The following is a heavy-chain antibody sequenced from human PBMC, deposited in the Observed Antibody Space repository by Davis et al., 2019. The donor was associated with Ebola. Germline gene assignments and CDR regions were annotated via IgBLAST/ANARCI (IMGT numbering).Heavy chain of an antibody. Sequence: GESLKISCKGSGYTFTTYCIGWVRQMPGKGLEWKGIIYPGDSDTRYSPSFQGQVTISADKSISTAYLQWSSLKASDTAMYYCARRGGWSGAFLDYWGQGTLVTVSS. CDR1: GYTFTTYC. CDR3: ARRGGWSGAFLDY. CDR2: IYPGDSDT. J-gene: IGHJ4*02. D-gene: IGHD3-3*02. V-gene: IGHV5-51*01.